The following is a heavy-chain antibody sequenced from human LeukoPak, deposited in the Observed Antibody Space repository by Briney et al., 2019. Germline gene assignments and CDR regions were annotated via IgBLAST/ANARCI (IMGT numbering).Heavy chain of an antibody. CDR3: ARMKGHPLPKYYMDV. J-gene: IGHJ6*01. Sequence: GGSLRLSCAASGLTFSGFAMSWVRRTPGKGLEWVSGISGSGDNTLYADSVKGRFTISRDNSKNTLYLEMNSLRAEDTAIYYCARMKGHPLPKYYMDVWGQGTTVTVSS. V-gene: IGHV3-23*01. CDR1: GLTFSGFA. D-gene: IGHD1-26*01. CDR2: ISGSGDNT.